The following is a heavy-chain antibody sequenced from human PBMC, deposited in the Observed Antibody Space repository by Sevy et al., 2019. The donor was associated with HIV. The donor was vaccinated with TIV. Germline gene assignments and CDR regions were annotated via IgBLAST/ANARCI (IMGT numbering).Heavy chain of an antibody. Sequence: GGSLRLSCAASGFTFSSYWMSWVRQAPGKGLEWVANIKQDGSEKYYVDSVKGRFTISRDNAKNSLYLQMNSLRAEDTAVYYCARAEYSYNYYYYGMDVWGQWTTVTVSS. CDR1: GFTFSSYW. CDR2: IKQDGSEK. CDR3: ARAEYSYNYYYYGMDV. J-gene: IGHJ6*02. D-gene: IGHD6-6*01. V-gene: IGHV3-7*03.